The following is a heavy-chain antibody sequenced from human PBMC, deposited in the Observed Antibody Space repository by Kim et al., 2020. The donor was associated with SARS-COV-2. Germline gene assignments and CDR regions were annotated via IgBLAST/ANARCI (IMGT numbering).Heavy chain of an antibody. CDR2: ISGNGGSI. V-gene: IGHV3-9*01. CDR1: GFTFDDYA. CDR3: AKDIGGGSGVWEWIGGLGDFDY. D-gene: IGHD3-3*01. Sequence: GGSLRLSCAASGFTFDDYAMHWVRQAPGKGLEWVAGISGNGGSIGYADSVKGRFTISRDNAKNSLYLQMNSLRAEDTALYYCAKDIGGGSGVWEWIGGLGDFDYWGQGTLVTVSS. J-gene: IGHJ4*02.